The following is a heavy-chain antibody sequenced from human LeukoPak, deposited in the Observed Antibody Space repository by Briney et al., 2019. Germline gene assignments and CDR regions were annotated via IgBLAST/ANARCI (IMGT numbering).Heavy chain of an antibody. CDR2: INWNSGST. CDR3: TKPSNSYYYDTSGYYFDS. J-gene: IGHJ4*02. D-gene: IGHD3-22*01. Sequence: GGSLRLSCVGSGFTFDDYAMHWVRQAPGKGLEWVSDINWNSGSTGYADSVKGRFTISRDNAKDSLYLQMNSLKTEDMALYYCTKPSNSYYYDTSGYYFDSWGQGTLVTVSS. CDR1: GFTFDDYA. V-gene: IGHV3-9*03.